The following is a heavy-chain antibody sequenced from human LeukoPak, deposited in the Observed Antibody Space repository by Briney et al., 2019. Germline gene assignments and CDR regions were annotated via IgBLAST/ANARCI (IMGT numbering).Heavy chain of an antibody. D-gene: IGHD1-26*01. V-gene: IGHV3-30*02. Sequence: SGGSQTLFCAASGFIFSSYGMHWVRQAPGKGLECVAFIGYDGSNKYYADSVKGRLTLSRDNSKNTLYLHMNSLRAGDTAVYYCASATYSCSYYWFDYWGQGTLVTVSS. J-gene: IGHJ4*02. CDR3: ASATYSCSYYWFDY. CDR1: GFIFSSYG. CDR2: IGYDGSNK.